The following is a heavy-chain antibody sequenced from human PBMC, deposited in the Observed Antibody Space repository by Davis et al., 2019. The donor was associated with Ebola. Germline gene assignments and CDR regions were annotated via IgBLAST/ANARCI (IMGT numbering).Heavy chain of an antibody. Sequence: PGGSLRLSCAASGFTFSRYWMSWVRQAPGKGLEWVAVISYDGREKYQTDSVRGRFTISRDNSKNTLYLQMNSLRVEDTAVYHCARGGGSGWLGKTFDFWGQGSLVTVSS. CDR2: ISYDGREK. CDR3: ARGGGSGWLGKTFDF. V-gene: IGHV3-30*03. J-gene: IGHJ4*02. CDR1: GFTFSRYW. D-gene: IGHD6-19*01.